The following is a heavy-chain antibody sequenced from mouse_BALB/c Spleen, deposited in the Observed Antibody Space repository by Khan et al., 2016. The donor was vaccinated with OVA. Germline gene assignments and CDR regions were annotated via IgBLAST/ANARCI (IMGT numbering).Heavy chain of an antibody. CDR1: GFSLSRYN. D-gene: IGHD1-1*01. J-gene: IGHJ4*01. Sequence: QMQLEESGPGLVAPSQSLSITCTVSGFSLSRYNVHWIRQPPGKGLEWLGMIWSGGSTDYNSALKSRLSISKVNSKSQVFLKMNSLQTDDTAMYYGARAYGTSLGYYAMDYWGQGTSVTVSS. CDR2: IWSGGST. V-gene: IGHV2-6-4*01. CDR3: ARAYGTSLGYYAMDY.